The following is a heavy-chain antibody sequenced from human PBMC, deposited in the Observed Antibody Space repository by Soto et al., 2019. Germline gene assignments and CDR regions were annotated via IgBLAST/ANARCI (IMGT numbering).Heavy chain of an antibody. J-gene: IGHJ6*02. CDR1: GFTFSDYY. CDR2: ISSSSSYT. V-gene: IGHV3-11*06. CDR3: ARGAVVGATLGGYGMDV. Sequence: QVQLVESGGGLVKPGGSLRLSCAASGFTFSDYYMSWIRQAPGKGLEWVSYISSSSSYTNYADSVKGRFTISRDNAKNSLYLQMNSLRAEDTAVYYCARGAVVGATLGGYGMDVWGQGTTVTVSS. D-gene: IGHD1-26*01.